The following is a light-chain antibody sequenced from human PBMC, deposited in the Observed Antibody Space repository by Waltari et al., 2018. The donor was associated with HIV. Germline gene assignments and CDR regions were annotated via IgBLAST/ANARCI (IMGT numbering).Light chain of an antibody. V-gene: IGLV1-51*02. J-gene: IGLJ3*02. CDR3: GTWDSSLSAVV. Sequence: QSVLTQPPSVSAAPGQKVTISCSGSSSNIGNNFVSWYQQLPGTAPKLLIYENNNLPSGIPDRCSGSKAGTSATLGITGLQTGDGADYYCGTWDSSLSAVVFGGGTKLTVL. CDR2: ENN. CDR1: SSNIGNNF.